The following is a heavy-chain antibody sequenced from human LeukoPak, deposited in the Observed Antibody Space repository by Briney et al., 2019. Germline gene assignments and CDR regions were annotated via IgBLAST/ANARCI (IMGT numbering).Heavy chain of an antibody. V-gene: IGHV2-5*02. J-gene: IGHJ6*02. CDR1: GFSLSTSGVG. CDR3: AHEGSDSSAHYYGMDV. Sequence: SGPTLVNPTQTLTLTCTFSGFSLSTSGVGVGWIRQPPGKALEWLALIYWDDDKRYSPSLKSRLTITKDTSKNQVVLTMTNMDPVDTATYYCAHEGSDSSAHYYGMDVWGQGTTVTVSS. CDR2: IYWDDDK. D-gene: IGHD2-21*02.